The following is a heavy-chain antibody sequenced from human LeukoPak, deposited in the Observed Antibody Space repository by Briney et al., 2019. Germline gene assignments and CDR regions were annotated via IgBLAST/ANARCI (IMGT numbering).Heavy chain of an antibody. D-gene: IGHD2-2*01. J-gene: IGHJ4*02. CDR2: IYYSGST. CDR1: GGSISSYY. CDR3: ARVLPQLPYIDY. Sequence: PSETLSLTCTVSGGSISSYYWSWIRQPPGKGLEWIGYIYYSGSTNYNPSLKSRVTISVDTSKNQFSLKLSSVTAADTAVYYCARVLPQLPYIDYWGQGTLVTVSS. V-gene: IGHV4-59*01.